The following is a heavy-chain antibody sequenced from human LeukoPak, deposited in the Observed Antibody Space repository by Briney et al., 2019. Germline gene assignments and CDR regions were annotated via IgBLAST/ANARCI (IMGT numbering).Heavy chain of an antibody. Sequence: GGSLRLSCAASGFTFSSYTMNWVRQAPGKGLEWVSSITISGTYIYYADSVKGRFTISRDDAKNSLYLQMNSLRAEDTALYYCARDGGHSGYEFDYWGQGTLVTVSS. CDR3: ARDGGHSGYEFDY. J-gene: IGHJ4*02. CDR1: GFTFSSYT. CDR2: ITISGTYI. V-gene: IGHV3-21*01. D-gene: IGHD5-12*01.